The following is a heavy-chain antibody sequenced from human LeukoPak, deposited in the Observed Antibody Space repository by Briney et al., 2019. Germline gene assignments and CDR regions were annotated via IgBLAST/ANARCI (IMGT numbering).Heavy chain of an antibody. CDR1: GFTFSSYW. D-gene: IGHD4-17*01. Sequence: GGSLRLSCAASGFTFSSYWVSWVRQAPGKGLEWVANIKQDGSGKYYVDSVKGRFTISRDNAKNSLYLQMNSLRAEDTAVYYCARVATVYPYYYYYMDVWGKGTTVTIYS. CDR3: ARVATVYPYYYYYMDV. CDR2: IKQDGSGK. V-gene: IGHV3-7*04. J-gene: IGHJ6*03.